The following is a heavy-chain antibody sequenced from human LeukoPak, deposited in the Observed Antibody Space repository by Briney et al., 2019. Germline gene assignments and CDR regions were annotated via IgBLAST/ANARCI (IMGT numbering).Heavy chain of an antibody. J-gene: IGHJ4*02. V-gene: IGHV3-23*01. CDR1: GFTFSSYG. CDR3: AKGGGSYYYYFDY. CDR2: ISGSGGTT. Sequence: GGSLRLSCAASGFTFSSYGMSWARQAPGKGLEWVSVISGSGGTTYYADSVRGRLTISRDNSENTLYLQMNSLRAEDTAVYHCAKGGGSYYYYFDYWGQGTLVTVSA. D-gene: IGHD1-26*01.